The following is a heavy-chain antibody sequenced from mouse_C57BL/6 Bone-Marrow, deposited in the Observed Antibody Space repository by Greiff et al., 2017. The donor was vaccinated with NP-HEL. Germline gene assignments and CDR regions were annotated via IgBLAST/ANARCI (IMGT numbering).Heavy chain of an antibody. Sequence: DVHLVESGGGLVQPGGSLKLSCAASGFTFSDYGMAWVRQAPRKGPEWVAFISNLAYSIYYADTVTGRFTISRENAKNTLYLEMSSLRSEDTAVYYCARHGGNYGFAYWGQGTLVTVSA. J-gene: IGHJ3*01. CDR1: GFTFSDYG. CDR3: ARHGGNYGFAY. D-gene: IGHD1-1*02. CDR2: ISNLAYSI. V-gene: IGHV5-15*01.